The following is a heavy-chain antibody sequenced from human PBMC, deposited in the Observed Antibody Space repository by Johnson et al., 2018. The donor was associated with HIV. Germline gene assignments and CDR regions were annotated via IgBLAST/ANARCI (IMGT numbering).Heavy chain of an antibody. CDR3: ARDVANYYDPGAFDI. D-gene: IGHD3-22*01. Sequence: QVQLVESGGGVVQPGRSLRLSCAASGFAFSNFAMHWVRQAPGKGLEWVAVTSYDGRYKYYADSVKGRFTISRDNSKNTLYLQMNSLRPEATAVYYCARDVANYYDPGAFDIWGQGTMGTVSS. V-gene: IGHV3-30*03. CDR2: TSYDGRYK. J-gene: IGHJ3*02. CDR1: GFAFSNFA.